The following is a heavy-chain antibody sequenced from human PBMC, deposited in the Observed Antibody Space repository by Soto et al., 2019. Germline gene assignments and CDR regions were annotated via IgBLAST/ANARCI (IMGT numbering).Heavy chain of an antibody. J-gene: IGHJ4*02. Sequence: SETLSLTCAVYGGSLSGYYWSWIRQPPGKGLEWIGEINHSGSTNYNPSLKSRVTISVDTSKNQFSLKLSSVTAADTAVYYCARGLKDSGYDNPRFDYWGQGTLVTVSS. CDR2: INHSGST. CDR3: ARGLKDSGYDNPRFDY. D-gene: IGHD5-12*01. CDR1: GGSLSGYY. V-gene: IGHV4-34*01.